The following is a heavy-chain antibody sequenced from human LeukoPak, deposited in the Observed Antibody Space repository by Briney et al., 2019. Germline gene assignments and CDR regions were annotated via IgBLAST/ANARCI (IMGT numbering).Heavy chain of an antibody. CDR3: AREVTGTTNYYYYYMDV. J-gene: IGHJ6*03. CDR1: GGSISSSNW. D-gene: IGHD1-20*01. V-gene: IGHV4-4*02. Sequence: SGTLSLTCAVSGGSISSSNWWSWVRQPPGKGLEWIGEIYHSGSTNYNPSLKSRVTISVDTSKNQFSLKLSSVTAADTAVYYCAREVTGTTNYYYYYMDVWAKGPRSPSP. CDR2: IYHSGST.